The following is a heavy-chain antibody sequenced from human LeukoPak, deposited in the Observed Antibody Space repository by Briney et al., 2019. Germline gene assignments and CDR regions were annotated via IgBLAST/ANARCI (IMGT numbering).Heavy chain of an antibody. CDR1: GFTFSSYS. D-gene: IGHD3-22*01. V-gene: IGHV3-21*01. J-gene: IGHJ4*02. Sequence: SGGPLRLPCAASGFTFSSYSMNWVRKAPGKGLEWVSSISRSSSYIYYADSVKGRFTISRDNAKNSLYLQMNSLRAEDTAVYYCARESSHYYDSSGYRWWGQGTLVSVSS. CDR3: ARESSHYYDSSGYRW. CDR2: ISRSSSYI.